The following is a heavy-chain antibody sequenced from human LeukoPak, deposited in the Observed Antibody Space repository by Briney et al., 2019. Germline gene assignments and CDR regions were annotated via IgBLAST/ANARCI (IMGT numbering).Heavy chain of an antibody. J-gene: IGHJ4*02. Sequence: PGGSLRLSCAASGFTFSSYSMNWVRQAPGKGLEWVSSISSSSSYIYYADSVKGRFTISRDNAKNSLYLQMNSLRAEDTAVYYCARKDFWSGLNYFDYWGQGTLVTVSS. V-gene: IGHV3-21*01. CDR2: ISSSSSYI. CDR3: ARKDFWSGLNYFDY. CDR1: GFTFSSYS. D-gene: IGHD3-3*01.